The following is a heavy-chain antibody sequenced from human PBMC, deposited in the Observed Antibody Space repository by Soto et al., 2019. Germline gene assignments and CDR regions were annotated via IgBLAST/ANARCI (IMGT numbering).Heavy chain of an antibody. Sequence: QVQLVQYGAEVKKPGASVTVSCRSSGDTFTDYYMPWVRHAPGQGLEWMGWINPNSGVTKYAQKFQGWVTMTRDTSIRTVYMQLSRLRSDDTAVYYCARESGGATATLDYYYFYMDVWGTGTTVTVSS. V-gene: IGHV1-2*04. D-gene: IGHD5-12*01. J-gene: IGHJ6*03. CDR1: GDTFTDYY. CDR3: ARESGGATATLDYYYFYMDV. CDR2: INPNSGVT.